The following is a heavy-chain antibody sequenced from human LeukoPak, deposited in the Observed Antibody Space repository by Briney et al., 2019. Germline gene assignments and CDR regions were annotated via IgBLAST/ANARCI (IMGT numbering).Heavy chain of an antibody. V-gene: IGHV1-69*05. CDR2: IIPIFDTA. D-gene: IGHD6-13*01. Sequence: ASVKVSCKASGGTFSSYAISWVRQAPGQGLEWMGGIIPIFDTANYAQKVQGRVMITTDESTSTAYVELSSLRSEDTAVYYCARSAAAGVSYWFDPWGQGTLVTVSS. CDR3: ARSAAAGVSYWFDP. J-gene: IGHJ5*02. CDR1: GGTFSSYA.